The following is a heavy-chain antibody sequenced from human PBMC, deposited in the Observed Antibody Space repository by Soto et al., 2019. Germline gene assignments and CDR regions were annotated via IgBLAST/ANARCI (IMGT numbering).Heavy chain of an antibody. D-gene: IGHD3-9*01. Sequence: GASVKVSCKASGYTFTSYGISWVRQAPGQGLEWMGWISAYNGNTNYAQKLQGRVTMTTDTSTSTAYMELRSLRSDDTAVYYCARVWMSRGVPDWSLEYYYYGMDVWGQGTTVTVSS. V-gene: IGHV1-18*01. CDR1: GYTFTSYG. CDR2: ISAYNGNT. J-gene: IGHJ6*02. CDR3: ARVWMSRGVPDWSLEYYYYGMDV.